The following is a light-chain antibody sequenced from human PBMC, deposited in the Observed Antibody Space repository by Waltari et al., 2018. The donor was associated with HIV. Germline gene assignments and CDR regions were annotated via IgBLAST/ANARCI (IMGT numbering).Light chain of an antibody. V-gene: IGLV1-44*01. J-gene: IGLJ3*02. CDR2: HDH. CDR1: GSNLGSRT. CDR3: AAWDDSLSGFV. Sequence: QSVLTQPPSLSAAPGHKINIPCSGGGSNLGSRTVPWYQQLPSRAPKLIIDHDHRRPSGVSDRFTASKSGTSASLFISKLQAADEATYYCAAWDDSLSGFVFGVGT.